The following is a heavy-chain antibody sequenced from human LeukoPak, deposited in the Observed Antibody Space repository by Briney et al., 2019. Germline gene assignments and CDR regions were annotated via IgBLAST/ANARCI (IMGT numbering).Heavy chain of an antibody. CDR2: TYYRSKWYN. Sequence: SQTLSLTCAISGDSVSSNSAAWNWIRQSPPRGLEWLGRTYYRSKWYNDYAASVKSRITINPDTSKNLFSLQLNSVTAEDTAVYYCAKARGTNWGLDCWGQGTLVTVSS. V-gene: IGHV6-1*01. J-gene: IGHJ4*02. CDR3: AKARGTNWGLDC. D-gene: IGHD7-27*01. CDR1: GDSVSSNSAA.